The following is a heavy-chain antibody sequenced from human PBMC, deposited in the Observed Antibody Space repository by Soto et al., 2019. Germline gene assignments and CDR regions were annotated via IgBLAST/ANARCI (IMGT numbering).Heavy chain of an antibody. D-gene: IGHD3-10*01. J-gene: IGHJ5*02. CDR1: GGSLNSGDYY. CDR2: IYYSGRT. V-gene: IGHV4-30-4*01. CDR3: ARAPLLWVGEPRDWFDP. Sequence: QVQLQESGPGLVKPSQTLSLMCNVSGGSLNSGDYYWSWIRQPPGKGLEWIGYIYYSGRTYFNPSLQSRVTMSVDTSKHQFSLNLNSVTAADTAVYYCARAPLLWVGEPRDWFDPWGQGTLVTVSS.